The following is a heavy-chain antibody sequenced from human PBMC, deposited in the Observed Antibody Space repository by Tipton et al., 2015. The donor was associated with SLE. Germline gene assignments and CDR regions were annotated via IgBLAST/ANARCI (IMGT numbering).Heavy chain of an antibody. V-gene: IGHV4-39*07. J-gene: IGHJ4*02. Sequence: TLSLTCTVSGGSISSSSYYWGWIRQPPGKGLEWIGSIYYSGSTYSNPSLKSRVTISVDTSKNHFSLKLSSVTAADTAVYYCARAYYYDSSGLDYWGQGTLVTVSS. CDR2: IYYSGST. CDR1: GGSISSSSYY. CDR3: ARAYYYDSSGLDY. D-gene: IGHD3-22*01.